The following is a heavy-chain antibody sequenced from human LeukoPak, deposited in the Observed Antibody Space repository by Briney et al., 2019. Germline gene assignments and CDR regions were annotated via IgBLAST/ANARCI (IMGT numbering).Heavy chain of an antibody. J-gene: IGHJ4*02. D-gene: IGHD6-13*01. CDR1: GDSVSSGSNY. Sequence: SETLSLTCTVSGDSVSSGSNYWSWIRQPAGKGLEWIGRIYNSWTTNYNPSLKSRVTISVDTSKNQFSLKLSSVTAADTAVYYCAREGRAAAKYYFDYWGQGTLVTVSS. CDR2: IYNSWTT. CDR3: AREGRAAAKYYFDY. V-gene: IGHV4-61*02.